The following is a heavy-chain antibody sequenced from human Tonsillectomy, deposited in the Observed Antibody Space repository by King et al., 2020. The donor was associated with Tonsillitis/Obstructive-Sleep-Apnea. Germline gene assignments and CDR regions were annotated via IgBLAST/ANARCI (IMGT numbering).Heavy chain of an antibody. CDR1: GGSISSGAYY. D-gene: IGHD2-2*01. CDR3: ARVPADVLVVPAEHDHYLMDV. J-gene: IGHJ6*02. Sequence: QLQESGPGLVKPSQTLSLTCTVSGGSISSGAYYWSWIRQHPGKGLEWIGYIYYSGSTYYNPSLKSRVTISVDTSKNQFSLKLNSVTAADTAVYYCARVPADVLVVPAEHDHYLMDVWGQGTTVTVSS. CDR2: IYYSGST. V-gene: IGHV4-31*03.